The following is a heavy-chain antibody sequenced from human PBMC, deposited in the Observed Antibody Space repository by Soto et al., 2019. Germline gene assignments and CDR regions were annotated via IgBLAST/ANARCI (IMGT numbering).Heavy chain of an antibody. V-gene: IGHV3-23*01. CDR3: AKGYCTGGSCSRRYWYFDL. CDR2: FSGSSGST. Sequence: EVQLSESGGGLVQPGGSLRLSCAASGFTFTSYTMSWVRQAPKKGLEWVSAFSGSSGSTYYADSVKGRFTISRDNSKNMLYLQMNSLRAVDTAIYYCAKGYCTGGSCSRRYWYFDLWGRGTLVTVSS. CDR1: GFTFTSYT. D-gene: IGHD2-15*01. J-gene: IGHJ2*01.